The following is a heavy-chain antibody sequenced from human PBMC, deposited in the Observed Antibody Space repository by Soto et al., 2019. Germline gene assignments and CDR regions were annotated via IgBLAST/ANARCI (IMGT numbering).Heavy chain of an antibody. Sequence: PSETLSLTCTVSCGSISAYYWSCIRQPPWKGLEYIVYINYSGSTNYNPSLKSRVSLSVDTSKHQFSLKLSSVTAADTAVDYCARGTGGNPFEDWGQGTLVTFSS. D-gene: IGHD2-15*01. CDR3: ARGTGGNPFED. J-gene: IGHJ4*02. CDR2: INYSGST. CDR1: CGSISAYY. V-gene: IGHV4-59*08.